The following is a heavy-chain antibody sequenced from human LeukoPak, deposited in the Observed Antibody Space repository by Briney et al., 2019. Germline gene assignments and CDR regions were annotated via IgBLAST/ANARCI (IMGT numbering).Heavy chain of an antibody. J-gene: IGHJ4*02. CDR2: IIPIFGTA. D-gene: IGHD3-9*01. Sequence: GASVKVSCKASGGTLSSYAISWVRQAPGQGLEWMGGIIPIFGTANYAQKFQGRVTITADKSTSTAYMELSSLRSEDTAVYYCARDQGYYDILTGYYQRYYFDYWGQGTLVTVSS. CDR1: GGTLSSYA. V-gene: IGHV1-69*06. CDR3: ARDQGYYDILTGYYQRYYFDY.